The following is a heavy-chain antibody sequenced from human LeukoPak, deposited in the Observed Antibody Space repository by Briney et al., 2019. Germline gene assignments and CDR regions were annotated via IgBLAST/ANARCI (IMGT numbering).Heavy chain of an antibody. J-gene: IGHJ6*02. V-gene: IGHV3-21*01. CDR1: GFTFSSYS. CDR2: ISSSSSYI. CDR3: ASCEGYCSGGSCYFLGGMDV. Sequence: GGSLRLSCAASGFTFSSYSMNWVRQAPGKGLEWVSSISSSSSYIYYVDSVKGRFTISRDNAKNSLYLQMNSLRAEDTAVYYCASCEGYCSGGSCYFLGGMDVWGQGTTVTVSS. D-gene: IGHD2-15*01.